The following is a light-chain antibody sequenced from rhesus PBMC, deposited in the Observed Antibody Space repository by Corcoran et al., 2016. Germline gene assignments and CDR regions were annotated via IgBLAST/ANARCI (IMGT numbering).Light chain of an antibody. V-gene: IGKV7-13*01. CDR3: LRSKNSCS. CDR1: ERVSFFGINL. CDR2: KAS. Sequence: DIVLTQSPASLAVSPGQRATISCRASERVSFFGINLIHWYQQKPDQPPKSLIYKASNKDTGVPARFSRSGSGTEFTLTINTVEADGAADCSCLRSKNSCSFGQGTKVEIK. J-gene: IGKJ2*01.